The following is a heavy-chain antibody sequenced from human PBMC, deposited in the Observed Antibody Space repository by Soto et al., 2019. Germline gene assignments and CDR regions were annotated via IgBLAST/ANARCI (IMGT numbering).Heavy chain of an antibody. J-gene: IGHJ4*02. Sequence: QITLKESGPTLVKPTQTLTLTCTFSGFSLSTSGVGVGWIRQPPGKALEWLALIYWDDDKRYSPSLKSRLTNNKDTSKNPVVLTMTNMDPVDTATYSCAHRRYYGSGSDSYFDYWGQGTLVNVSS. CDR3: AHRRYYGSGSDSYFDY. CDR2: IYWDDDK. D-gene: IGHD3-10*01. V-gene: IGHV2-5*02. CDR1: GFSLSTSGVG.